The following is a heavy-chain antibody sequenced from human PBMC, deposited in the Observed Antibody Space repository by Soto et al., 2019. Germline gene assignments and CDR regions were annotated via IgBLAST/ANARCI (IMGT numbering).Heavy chain of an antibody. CDR2: ISYDGSNK. J-gene: IGHJ4*02. D-gene: IGHD3-10*01. CDR3: APWFGAFDY. Sequence: QVQLVESGGGVVQTGRSLRLSCAASGFTFSSYGMHWVRQAPGKGLEWVAVISYDGSNKYYADSVKGRFTISRDNSKNTLYLQMNSLRAEDTAVYYCAPWFGAFDYWGQGTLVTVSS. V-gene: IGHV3-30*03. CDR1: GFTFSSYG.